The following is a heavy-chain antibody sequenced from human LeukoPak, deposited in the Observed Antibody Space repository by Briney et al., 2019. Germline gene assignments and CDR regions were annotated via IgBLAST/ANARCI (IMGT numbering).Heavy chain of an antibody. CDR3: ARNRRAGIVVVPAAIGSWFDP. D-gene: IGHD2-2*01. CDR2: IIPIFGTA. J-gene: IGHJ5*02. V-gene: IGHV1-69*13. Sequence: GASVKVSCKASGGTFSSYAISWVRQAPGQGLEWMGGIIPIFGTANYAQKFQGRVTITADESTSTAYMELSSLRSKDTAVYYCARNRRAGIVVVPAAIGSWFDPWGQGTLVTVSS. CDR1: GGTFSSYA.